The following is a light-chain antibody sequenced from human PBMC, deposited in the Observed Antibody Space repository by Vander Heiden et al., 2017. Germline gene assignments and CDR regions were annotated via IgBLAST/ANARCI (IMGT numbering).Light chain of an antibody. CDR1: QGISSY. CDR3: QQLNSYPPT. Sequence: DIQLTQSPSFLSASVGDRVTIPCRASQGISSYLAWYQQKPGQAPKLLIYAASTRQSGVPSRFSGSGSGTEFTPTISSLQPEDFATYYCQQLNSYPPTFGQGTRLEIK. J-gene: IGKJ5*01. V-gene: IGKV1-9*01. CDR2: AAS.